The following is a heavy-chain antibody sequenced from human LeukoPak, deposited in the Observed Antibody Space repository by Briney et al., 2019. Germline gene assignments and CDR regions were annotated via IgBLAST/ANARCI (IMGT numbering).Heavy chain of an antibody. D-gene: IGHD3-10*01. CDR3: ANPARFGEPSDAFDI. CDR1: GFTFSSYR. Sequence: PGGSLRLSCAASGFTFSSYRMNWVRQAPGKGLEWVAVISYDGSNKYYADSVKGRFTISRDNSKNTLYLQMNSLRAEDTAVYYCANPARFGEPSDAFDIWGQGTMVTVSS. CDR2: ISYDGSNK. J-gene: IGHJ3*02. V-gene: IGHV3-30*18.